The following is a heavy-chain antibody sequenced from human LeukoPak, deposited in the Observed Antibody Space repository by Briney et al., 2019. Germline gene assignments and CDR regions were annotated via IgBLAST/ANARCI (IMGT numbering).Heavy chain of an antibody. D-gene: IGHD6-19*01. Sequence: SETLSLTCTVSGGSISSYYWSWIRQPAGKGLEWIGRIQTSGSTNYNPSLKSRVTMSVDTSKNQFSLKLSSVTAADTAVYYCARDRTYSSGWAAFDSWGQGTLVTVSS. CDR3: ARDRTYSSGWAAFDS. CDR1: GGSISSYY. V-gene: IGHV4-4*07. CDR2: IQTSGST. J-gene: IGHJ4*02.